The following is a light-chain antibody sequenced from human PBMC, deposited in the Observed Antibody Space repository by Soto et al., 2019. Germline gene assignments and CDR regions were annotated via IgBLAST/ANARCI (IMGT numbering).Light chain of an antibody. CDR1: QSVSSSY. CDR2: GAS. V-gene: IGKV3-20*01. CDR3: QQYGSSPRT. J-gene: IGKJ1*01. Sequence: IVLTQSPGTLCLSPEERPTVSCRASQSVSSSYLAWYQQKPGQAPRLLIYGASSRATGIPDRFSGSGSGTDFTITISRLEPEDFAVYYCQQYGSSPRTFGQGTKVDIK.